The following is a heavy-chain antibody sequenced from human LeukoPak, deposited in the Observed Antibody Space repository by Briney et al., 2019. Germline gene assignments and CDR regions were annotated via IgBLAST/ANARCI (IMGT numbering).Heavy chain of an antibody. J-gene: IGHJ4*02. V-gene: IGHV3-21*01. CDR1: GFTFSSYS. CDR2: ISSSSSYI. CDR3: ARAHNWKYGSFDF. D-gene: IGHD1-7*01. Sequence: PGGSLRLSCAASGFTFSSYSMNWVRQAPGKGLEWVSCISSSSSYIYYADSVKGRFTISRDNAKNSLYLQMNSLRAEDTAVYYCARAHNWKYGSFDFWGQGTLVTVSS.